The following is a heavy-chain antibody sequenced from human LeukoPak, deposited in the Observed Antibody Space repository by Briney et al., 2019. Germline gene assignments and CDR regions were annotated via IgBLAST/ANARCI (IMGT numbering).Heavy chain of an antibody. CDR1: GFTFSSYW. Sequence: GGSLRLSCAASGFTFSSYWMHWFRQAPGKGLVWVSRINSDGSSTSYADSVKGRFTISRDNAKNTLYLQMNSLRAEDTAVYYCARVTPYYGSGSYSEPIDYWGQGTLVTVSS. CDR3: ARVTPYYGSGSYSEPIDY. V-gene: IGHV3-74*01. D-gene: IGHD3-10*01. CDR2: INSDGSST. J-gene: IGHJ4*02.